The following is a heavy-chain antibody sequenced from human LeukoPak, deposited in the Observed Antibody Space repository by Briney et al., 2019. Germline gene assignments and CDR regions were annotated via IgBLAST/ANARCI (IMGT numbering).Heavy chain of an antibody. CDR1: GYTFTSYG. J-gene: IGHJ6*03. V-gene: IGHV1-18*01. CDR2: ISVYNGNT. D-gene: IGHD2-2*01. CDR3: ARAEGYCSSTSCSYYMDV. Sequence: ASVKVSCKASGYTFTSYGISWVRQAPGQGLEWMGWISVYNGNTNYAQKLQGRVTMTTDTSTSTAYMELRSLRSDDTAVYYCARAEGYCSSTSCSYYMDVWGKGTTVTVSS.